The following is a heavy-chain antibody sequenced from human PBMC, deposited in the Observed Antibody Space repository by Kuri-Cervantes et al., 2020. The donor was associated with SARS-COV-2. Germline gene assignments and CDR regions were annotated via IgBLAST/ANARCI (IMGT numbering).Heavy chain of an antibody. CDR3: AVYCSSTSCYNQ. D-gene: IGHD2-2*02. CDR1: GYTFTGYY. V-gene: IGHV1-2*02. J-gene: IGHJ4*02. Sequence: ASVKVSCKASGYTFTGYYIHWVRQAPGQGFEWMGWINLNSGGTNYAQKFQGRVTMTRDTSISTAYMELSRLRSDDTAVYYCAVYCSSTSCYNQWGQGTLVTVSS. CDR2: INLNSGGT.